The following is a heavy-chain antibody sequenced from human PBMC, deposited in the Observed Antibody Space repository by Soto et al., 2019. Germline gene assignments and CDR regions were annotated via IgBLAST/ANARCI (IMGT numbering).Heavy chain of an antibody. J-gene: IGHJ5*02. CDR2: IYYSGST. CDR3: ARVLFGRGNWFDP. V-gene: IGHV4-59*01. D-gene: IGHD3-3*01. CDR1: GGSISSYY. Sequence: QVQLQESGPGLVKPSETLSLTCTVSGGSISSYYWSWIRQPPGKGLEWIGYIYYSGSTNYNPSLKSRVTISVDTSKNPFSLKLSSVPAADTAVYYCARVLFGRGNWFDPWGQGTLVTVSS.